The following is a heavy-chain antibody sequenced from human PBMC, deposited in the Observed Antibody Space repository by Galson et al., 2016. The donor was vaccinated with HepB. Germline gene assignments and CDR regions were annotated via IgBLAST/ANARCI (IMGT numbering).Heavy chain of an antibody. CDR3: ARTRDFWSGHYDAFDV. CDR1: GFTFTDYA. Sequence: SLRLSCAASGFTFTDYAIHWVRQAPGKGLEWVADISYDGSNKFYLNSAKGRFTISRDNSKNTVYLQMNSLTTEDTAIYYCARTRDFWSGHYDAFDVRGQGTMVGVSS. CDR2: ISYDGSNK. D-gene: IGHD3-3*01. V-gene: IGHV3-30-3*01. J-gene: IGHJ3*01.